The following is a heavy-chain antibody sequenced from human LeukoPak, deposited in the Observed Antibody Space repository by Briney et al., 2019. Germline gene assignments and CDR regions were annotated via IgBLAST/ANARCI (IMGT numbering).Heavy chain of an antibody. J-gene: IGHJ3*02. Sequence: GGSLRLSCAASGFTVSSNYMSWVRQAPGKGLEWVSVIYSGGSTYYADSVKGRFTISRDNSKNTLYLQMNSLRAEDTAVYYCARVSQYSSGWYPGDDAFDIWGQGTMVTVSS. CDR1: GFTVSSNY. V-gene: IGHV3-53*01. D-gene: IGHD6-19*01. CDR2: IYSGGST. CDR3: ARVSQYSSGWYPGDDAFDI.